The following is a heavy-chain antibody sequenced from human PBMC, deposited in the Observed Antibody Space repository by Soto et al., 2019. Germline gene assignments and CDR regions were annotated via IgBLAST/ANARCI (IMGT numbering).Heavy chain of an antibody. Sequence: PGGSLRLSCAASGFTFSSYSMNWVRQAPGKGLEWVSSISSSSTYIYYADSVKGRFTISRDNSKNTLYLQMNSLRAEDTAVYYCAKDVLRFLEWLAFYGMDVWGQGTTVTV. J-gene: IGHJ6*02. CDR3: AKDVLRFLEWLAFYGMDV. D-gene: IGHD3-3*01. CDR2: ISSSSTYI. V-gene: IGHV3-21*01. CDR1: GFTFSSYS.